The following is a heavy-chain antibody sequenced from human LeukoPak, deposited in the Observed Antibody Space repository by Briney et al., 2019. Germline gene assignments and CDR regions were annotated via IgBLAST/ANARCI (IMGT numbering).Heavy chain of an antibody. CDR2: IWYDGSNK. V-gene: IGHV3-33*01. CDR1: GFTFSSYG. Sequence: GGSLRLSCAASGFTFSSYGMHWVRQAPGKGLEGVAVIWYDGSNKYYADSVKGRFTISRDNSKNTLYLQMNSLRAEDAAVYYCARDRAMVRGVISPLSDYWGQGTLVTVSS. CDR3: ARDRAMVRGVISPLSDY. D-gene: IGHD3-10*01. J-gene: IGHJ4*02.